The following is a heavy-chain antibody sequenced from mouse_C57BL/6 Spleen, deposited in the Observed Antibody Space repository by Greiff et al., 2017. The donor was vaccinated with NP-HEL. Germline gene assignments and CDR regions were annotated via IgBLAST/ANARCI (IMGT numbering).Heavy chain of an antibody. CDR2: ISDGGSYT. CDR1: GFTFSSYS. CDR3: ARVYDYDASFAY. D-gene: IGHD2-4*01. V-gene: IGHV5-4*01. J-gene: IGHJ3*01. Sequence: EVQLVESGGGLVKPGGSLKLSCAASGFTFSSYSMSWVRQTPEKRLEWVATISDGGSYTYYPDNVKGRFTISRDNAKNNLYLQISHLKSEDTAMYYCARVYDYDASFAYWGQGTLVTVSA.